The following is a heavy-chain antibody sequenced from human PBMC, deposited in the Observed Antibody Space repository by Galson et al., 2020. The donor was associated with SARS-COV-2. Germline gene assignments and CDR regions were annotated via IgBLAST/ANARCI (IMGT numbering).Heavy chain of an antibody. V-gene: IGHV3-23*01. CDR2: ISASGGST. CDR3: ASAGYDILTGYPLH. D-gene: IGHD3-9*01. Sequence: GWSLRLSCAASGFTFNNYAMIWVRQAPGKGLECVSSISASGGSTYYTDSVKGLFTISRDNSKNTLSLQMNSLRAEDTAVFYCASAGYDILTGYPLHWGQGTLVTVSS. J-gene: IGHJ4*02. CDR1: GFTFNNYA.